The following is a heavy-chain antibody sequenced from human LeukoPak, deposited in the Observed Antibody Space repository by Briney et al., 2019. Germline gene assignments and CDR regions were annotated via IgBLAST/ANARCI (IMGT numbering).Heavy chain of an antibody. CDR1: GFTLSSYA. CDR2: ISGNGGST. D-gene: IGHD2-2*01. V-gene: IGHV3-23*01. CDR3: AKDLSVVVNPLFDY. J-gene: IGHJ4*02. Sequence: GGSLRLSCAASGFTLSSYAMSWVRQAPGKGLEWVSSISGNGGSTYYADSVKGRFTISRDNSKNTLYLQMNSLRAEDTAVYYCAKDLSVVVNPLFDYWGQGTLVTVSS.